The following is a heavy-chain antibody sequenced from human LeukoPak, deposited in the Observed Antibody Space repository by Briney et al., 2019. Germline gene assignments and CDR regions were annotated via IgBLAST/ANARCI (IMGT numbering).Heavy chain of an antibody. CDR2: ISRSSRTI. CDR3: ARGRVGQWLVDAFDI. V-gene: IGHV3-48*04. Sequence: PAGGSLRLSCAASGFTFSTYSMNWVRQAPGKGLEWLSFISRSSRTIYYADSVKGRFTISRDNAKNSLYLQMNSLRAEDTAVYYCARGRVGQWLVDAFDIWGQGTMVTVSS. J-gene: IGHJ3*02. D-gene: IGHD6-19*01. CDR1: GFTFSTYS.